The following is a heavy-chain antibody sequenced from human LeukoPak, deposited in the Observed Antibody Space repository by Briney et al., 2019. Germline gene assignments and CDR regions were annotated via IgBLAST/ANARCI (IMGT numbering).Heavy chain of an antibody. CDR2: INTNTGNP. V-gene: IGHV7-4-1*02. CDR3: ARDQLYGDYKS. J-gene: IGHJ4*02. D-gene: IGHD4-17*01. Sequence: ASVKVSCKASGYTFTSYGITWVRQAPGQGLEWMGWINTNTGNPTYAQGFTGRFVFSLDTSVSTAYLQISSLKAEDTAVYYCARDQLYGDYKSWGQGTLVTVSS. CDR1: GYTFTSYG.